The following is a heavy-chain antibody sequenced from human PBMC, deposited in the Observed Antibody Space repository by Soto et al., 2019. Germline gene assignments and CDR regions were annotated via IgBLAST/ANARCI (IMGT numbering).Heavy chain of an antibody. CDR3: ARDGEYSYGQNFDY. D-gene: IGHD5-18*01. CDR1: GFTFTSSA. V-gene: IGHV1-58*01. Sequence: QMQLVQSGPEVKKPGTSVKVSCKASGFTFTSSAVQWVRQARGQRLEWIGWIVVGSGNTNYAQKFQERVTITRDMSTSTAYMELSSLRSEDTAVYYCARDGEYSYGQNFDYWGQGTLVTVSS. CDR2: IVVGSGNT. J-gene: IGHJ4*02.